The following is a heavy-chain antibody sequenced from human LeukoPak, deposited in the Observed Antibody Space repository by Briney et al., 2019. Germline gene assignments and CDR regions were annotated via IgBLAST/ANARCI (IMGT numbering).Heavy chain of an antibody. V-gene: IGHV4-4*02. D-gene: IGHD6-13*01. Sequence: PSETLSLTCAVSGGSISSSKWWSWVRQPAGKGLEWIGESNHSGSTNYNPSLKSRVTISVDKSKNQFSLKLSSVTAADTAVYYCARAVTSSSSWYKWVNWFDPWGQGTLVTVSS. CDR3: ARAVTSSSSWYKWVNWFDP. CDR1: GGSISSSKW. J-gene: IGHJ5*02. CDR2: SNHSGST.